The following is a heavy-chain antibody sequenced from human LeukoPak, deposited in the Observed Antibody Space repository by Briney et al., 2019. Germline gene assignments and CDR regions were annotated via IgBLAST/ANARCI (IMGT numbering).Heavy chain of an antibody. V-gene: IGHV1-8*01. J-gene: IGHJ6*03. CDR2: MNPNSGNT. Sequence: ASVKVSCKASGYTFTSYDINWVRQATGQGLEWMGWMNPNSGNTGYAQKFQGRVTMTEDTSTDTAYMELSSLRSEDTAVYYCATGPTEHLRTISPPYYMDVWGKGTTVTVSS. CDR1: GYTFTSYD. CDR3: ATGPTEHLRTISPPYYMDV. D-gene: IGHD3-3*01.